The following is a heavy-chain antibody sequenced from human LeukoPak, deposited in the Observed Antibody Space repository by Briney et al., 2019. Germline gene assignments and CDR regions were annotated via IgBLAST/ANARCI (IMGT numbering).Heavy chain of an antibody. D-gene: IGHD3-16*01. Sequence: SETLSLTCTVSGGSITSDEYYWSRIRQVPGKGLEWIGYIYYTGSAYYNPSLKGRVTKSIDTSKNQFSLELRSVTAADTAVYYCASYKSVLPIAWGAFDIWGQGTMVTVSS. CDR2: IYYTGSA. J-gene: IGHJ3*02. CDR3: ASYKSVLPIAWGAFDI. V-gene: IGHV4-30-4*01. CDR1: GGSITSDEYY.